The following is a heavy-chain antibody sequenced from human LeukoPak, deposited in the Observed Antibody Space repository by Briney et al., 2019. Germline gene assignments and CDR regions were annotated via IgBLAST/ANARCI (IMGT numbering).Heavy chain of an antibody. D-gene: IGHD3-22*01. J-gene: IGHJ3*02. CDR1: GFTFSSYA. Sequence: GRSLRLSCAASGFTFSSYAMHWVRQAPGKGLEWVAVISYDGSNKYYADSVKGRFTISRDNAKNSLYLQMNSLRAEDTAVYYCARDSSGTDAFDIWGQGTMVTVSS. V-gene: IGHV3-30*04. CDR2: ISYDGSNK. CDR3: ARDSSGTDAFDI.